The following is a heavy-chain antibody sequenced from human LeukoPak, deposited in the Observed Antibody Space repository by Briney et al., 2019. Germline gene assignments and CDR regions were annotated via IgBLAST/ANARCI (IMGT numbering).Heavy chain of an antibody. CDR2: ISYDGSNK. CDR3: AKEEEDYYYYYMDV. CDR1: GFTFSSYG. J-gene: IGHJ6*03. V-gene: IGHV3-30*18. Sequence: PGGSLRLSCAASGFTFSSYGMHWVRQAPGKGLEWVAVISYDGSNKYYADSVKGRFTISRDNSKNTLYLQMNSLRAEDTAVYYCAKEEEDYYYYYMDVWGKGTTVTVSS.